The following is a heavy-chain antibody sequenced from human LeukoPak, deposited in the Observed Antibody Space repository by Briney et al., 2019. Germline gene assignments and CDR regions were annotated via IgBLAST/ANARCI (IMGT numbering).Heavy chain of an antibody. CDR2: INHRGST. D-gene: IGHD2-2*01. Sequence: SETLSLTCAVYGGSFSGYYWSWIRQPPGKGLEWIGEINHRGSTNYNPSLKSRVTISVDTSKNQFSLKLSSVTAADTAVYYCARGSGVNIVVVPAAIRFDYWGQGTLVTVSS. CDR3: ARGSGVNIVVVPAAIRFDY. V-gene: IGHV4-34*01. CDR1: GGSFSGYY. J-gene: IGHJ4*02.